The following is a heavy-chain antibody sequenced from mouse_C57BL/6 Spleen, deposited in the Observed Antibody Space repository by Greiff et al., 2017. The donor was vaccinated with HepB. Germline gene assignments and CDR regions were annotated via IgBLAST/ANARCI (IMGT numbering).Heavy chain of an antibody. D-gene: IGHD5-1-1*01. Sequence: DVMLVESGGGLVKPGGSLKLSCAASGFTFSSYAMSWVRQTPEKRLEWVATISDGGSYTYYPDNVKGRFTISRDNAKNNLYLQMSHLKSEDTAMYYCARDHDTRAMDYWGQGTSVTVSS. J-gene: IGHJ4*01. CDR3: ARDHDTRAMDY. CDR2: ISDGGSYT. CDR1: GFTFSSYA. V-gene: IGHV5-4*01.